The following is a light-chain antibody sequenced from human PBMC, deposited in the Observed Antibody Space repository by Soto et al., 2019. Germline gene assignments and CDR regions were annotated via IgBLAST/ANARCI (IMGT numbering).Light chain of an antibody. Sequence: EFVLTQSPATLSLSPGERATLSCRASQSVRTFLAWYQQRPGQAPRLLIYDASNRATGIPARFSGSGSGTDITLTISSLEAEDSAVYYCQQRSNWHLTFGGGTKVEIK. J-gene: IGKJ4*01. V-gene: IGKV3-11*01. CDR3: QQRSNWHLT. CDR1: QSVRTF. CDR2: DAS.